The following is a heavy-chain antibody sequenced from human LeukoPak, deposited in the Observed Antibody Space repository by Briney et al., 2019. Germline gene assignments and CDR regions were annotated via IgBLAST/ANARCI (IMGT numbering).Heavy chain of an antibody. J-gene: IGHJ4*02. Sequence: GGSLRLSCRASGFSFSSYWMSWVRQAPGKGLEWVANVRQDGSQKYYLDSVKGRFTISRDNAKNSLYLQMDSLRVEDTAVYYCARDSGYRDYWGQGTPVIVSS. CDR3: ARDSGYRDY. D-gene: IGHD3-9*01. CDR2: VRQDGSQK. CDR1: GFSFSSYW. V-gene: IGHV3-7*03.